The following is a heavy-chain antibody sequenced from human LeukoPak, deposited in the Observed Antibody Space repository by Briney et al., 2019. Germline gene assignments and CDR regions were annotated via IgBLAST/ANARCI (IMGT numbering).Heavy chain of an antibody. J-gene: IGHJ5*02. CDR1: GFTFSGFW. CDR3: AKDRGRGLRLGELSS. CDR2: ISGSGGST. D-gene: IGHD3-16*02. Sequence: GGSLRPSCAVSGFTFSGFWMSWSRQAPGKGLEWVSAISGSGGSTYYADSVKGRFTISRDNSKNTLYLQMNSLRAEDTAVYYCAKDRGRGLRLGELSSWGQGTLVTVSS. V-gene: IGHV3-23*01.